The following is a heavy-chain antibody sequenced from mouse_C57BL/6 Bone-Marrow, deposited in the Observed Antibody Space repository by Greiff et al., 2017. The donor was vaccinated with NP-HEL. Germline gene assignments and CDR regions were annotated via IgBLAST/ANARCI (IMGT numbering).Heavy chain of an antibody. CDR1: GYTFTDYY. CDR2: INPNNGGT. CDR3: ARDDLHFDY. V-gene: IGHV1-26*01. D-gene: IGHD2-12*01. J-gene: IGHJ2*01. Sequence: VQLQQSGPELVKPGASVKISCKASGYTFTDYYMNWVKQSHGKSLEWIGDINPNNGGTSYNQKFKGKATLTVDKSSSTAYMELRSLTSEDSAVYYCARDDLHFDYWGQGTTLTVSS.